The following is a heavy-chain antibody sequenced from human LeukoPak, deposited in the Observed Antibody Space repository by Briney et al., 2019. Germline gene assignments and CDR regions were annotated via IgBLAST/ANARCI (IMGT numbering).Heavy chain of an antibody. J-gene: IGHJ4*02. Sequence: GESLKISCKGSGYSFTSYWIGWVRQMPGKGLEWMGIIYPGDSDTRYSPSFQGQVTISADKSISTAYLQWSSLKASDTAMYYCARIYCSSTSCYKEGFDYWGQGTLVTVSS. V-gene: IGHV5-51*01. CDR2: IYPGDSDT. D-gene: IGHD2-2*02. CDR1: GYSFTSYW. CDR3: ARIYCSSTSCYKEGFDY.